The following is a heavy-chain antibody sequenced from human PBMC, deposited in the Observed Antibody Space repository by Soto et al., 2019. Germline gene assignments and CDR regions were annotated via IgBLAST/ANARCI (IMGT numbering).Heavy chain of an antibody. CDR3: ARQIYDSDSGPNFQYYFDS. CDR1: GYSFAGYW. D-gene: IGHD3-22*01. CDR2: IDPSDSQT. V-gene: IGHV5-10-1*03. J-gene: IGHJ4*02. Sequence: EVQLEQSGAEMKKPGESLTISCKGSGYSFAGYWITWVRQMPGKGLEWMGRIDPSDSQTYYSPSFRGHVTISAAKSITTVFLQWSSLRASDTAMYYCARQIYDSDSGPNFQYYFDSWGQGTLVTVSS.